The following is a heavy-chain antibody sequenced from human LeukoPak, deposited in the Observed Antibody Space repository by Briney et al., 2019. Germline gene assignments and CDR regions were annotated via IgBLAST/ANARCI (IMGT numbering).Heavy chain of an antibody. CDR1: GFTFSSYS. D-gene: IGHD3-16*01. Sequence: GGSLRLSCAASGFTFSSYSMNWVRQAPGKGLEWVSYISSGSSTIYYADSVKGRFTISRDNSKNTLYLETNSLRHEDTAVYYCAREATWGNWYFDLWGRGTLVTAPS. J-gene: IGHJ2*01. V-gene: IGHV3-48*02. CDR3: AREATWGNWYFDL. CDR2: ISSGSSTI.